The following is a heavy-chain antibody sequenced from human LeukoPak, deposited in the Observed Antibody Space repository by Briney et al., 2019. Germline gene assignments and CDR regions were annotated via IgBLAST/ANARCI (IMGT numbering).Heavy chain of an antibody. CDR3: ARDLRGSWHSIDY. CDR1: GFTFSSYS. Sequence: GGSLRLSCAASGFTFSSYSMNWVRQAPGKGLEWVSSISSSSSYIYYADSVKGRFTISRDNAKNSLYLQMNSLRAEDTAVYYCARDLRGSWHSIDYWGQGTLVTVSS. CDR2: ISSSSSYI. D-gene: IGHD6-13*01. V-gene: IGHV3-21*01. J-gene: IGHJ4*02.